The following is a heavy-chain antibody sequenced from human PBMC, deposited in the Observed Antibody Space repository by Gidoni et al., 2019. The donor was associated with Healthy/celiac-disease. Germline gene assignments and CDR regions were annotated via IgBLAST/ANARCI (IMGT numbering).Heavy chain of an antibody. Sequence: GAEVKKPGESLKISCKGSGYSFTNYWIGWVRQMPGKGLEWMGIIYPGDSDTRYSPSFQGQVTISADKSISTAYLQWSSLKASDTAMYYCAIGGYDFWSGYYPPSGGMDVWGQGTTVTVSS. CDR2: IYPGDSDT. V-gene: IGHV5-51*01. D-gene: IGHD3-3*01. CDR1: GYSFTNYW. CDR3: AIGGYDFWSGYYPPSGGMDV. J-gene: IGHJ6*02.